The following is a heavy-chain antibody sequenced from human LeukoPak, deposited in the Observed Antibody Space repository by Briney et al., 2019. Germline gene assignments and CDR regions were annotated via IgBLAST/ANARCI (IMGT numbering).Heavy chain of an antibody. CDR3: ARRGGSGSYELNPPWFDP. CDR2: IYPGDSDT. V-gene: IGHV5-51*01. J-gene: IGHJ5*02. CDR1: GYSFTSYW. Sequence: GESLKISCKGSGYSFTSYWIGWVRQMPGKGLEWMGIIYPGDSDTRYSPSFQGQVTISADKSISTAYLQWSSLKASDTAMYYCARRGGSGSYELNPPWFDPWGQGTLVTVSS. D-gene: IGHD3-10*01.